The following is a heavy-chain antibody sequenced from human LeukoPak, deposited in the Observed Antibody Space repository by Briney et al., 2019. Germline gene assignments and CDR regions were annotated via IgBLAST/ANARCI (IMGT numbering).Heavy chain of an antibody. V-gene: IGHV3-53*01. CDR1: GFTVSSNY. CDR3: ARVSGYYYDSSGYYYGGLYFDY. Sequence: GGSLRLSCVASGFTVSSNYMSWVRQAPGKGLEWVSVIYSGGSTYYADSVKGRFTISRDNSKNTLYLQMNGLRAEDTAVYYCARVSGYYYDSSGYYYGGLYFDYWGQGTLVTVSS. CDR2: IYSGGST. D-gene: IGHD3-22*01. J-gene: IGHJ4*02.